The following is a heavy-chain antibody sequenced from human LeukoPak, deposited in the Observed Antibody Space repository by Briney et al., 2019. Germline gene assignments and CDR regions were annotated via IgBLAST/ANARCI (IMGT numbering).Heavy chain of an antibody. Sequence: ASVKVSCKASGHTFTDFAMSWVRQAPGQGLEWMGKISVYNGHTNSVQKFQGRVTMTRDTSTSTAYMELMSLRPDDTAVYFCARNGDPGPYYFDFWGQGTLVTVSS. V-gene: IGHV1-18*01. CDR1: GHTFTDFA. J-gene: IGHJ4*02. CDR2: ISVYNGHT. CDR3: ARNGDPGPYYFDF. D-gene: IGHD2-21*02.